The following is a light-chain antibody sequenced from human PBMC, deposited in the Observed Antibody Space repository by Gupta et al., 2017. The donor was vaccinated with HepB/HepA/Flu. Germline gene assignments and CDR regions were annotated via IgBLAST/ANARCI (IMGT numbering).Light chain of an antibody. Sequence: IQMHPSPSSLSAHVGNTVTITWRASPNIGKYLNWYQQRTGKAPYLLIYAASILQSGVPARFSGDGSGTDFTLTTSGLEPEDFATYYCQQGYSSPITFAQGTRVEIK. CDR2: AAS. CDR3: QQGYSSPIT. V-gene: IGKV1-39*01. CDR1: PNIGKY. J-gene: IGKJ5*01.